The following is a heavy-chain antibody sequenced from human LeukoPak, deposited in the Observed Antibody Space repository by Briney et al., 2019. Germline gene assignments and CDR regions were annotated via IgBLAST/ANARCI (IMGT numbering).Heavy chain of an antibody. CDR3: ARDRSVVPAATHLIDY. CDR2: ISYDGSNK. CDR1: GFTFSSYA. D-gene: IGHD2-2*01. Sequence: QAGGSLRLSCAASGFTFSSYAMHWVRQAPGKGLEWVAVISYDGSNKYYADSVKGRFTISRDNSKNTLYLQMNSLRAEDTAVYYCARDRSVVPAATHLIDYWGQGTLVTVSS. J-gene: IGHJ4*02. V-gene: IGHV3-30-3*01.